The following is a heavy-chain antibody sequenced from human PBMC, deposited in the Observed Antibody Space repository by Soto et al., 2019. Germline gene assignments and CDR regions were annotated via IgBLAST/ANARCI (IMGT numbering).Heavy chain of an antibody. CDR2: INHSGST. CDR3: ARGYRSSASNPGRGFDP. Sequence: SSETLSLTCAVYGGSFSGYYWSWIRQPPGKGLEWIGEINHSGSTNYNPSLKSRVTISVDTSKNQFSLKLSSVTAADTAVYYCARGYRSSASNPGRGFDPWGQGTLVTVSS. CDR1: GGSFSGYY. V-gene: IGHV4-34*01. D-gene: IGHD2-2*01. J-gene: IGHJ5*02.